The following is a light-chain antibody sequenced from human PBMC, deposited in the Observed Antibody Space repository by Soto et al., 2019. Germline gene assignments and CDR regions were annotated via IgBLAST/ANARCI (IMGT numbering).Light chain of an antibody. J-gene: IGKJ1*01. V-gene: IGKV3-15*01. CDR1: QSVSSN. CDR2: GAS. CDR3: QQYNNWLLT. Sequence: EIVLTQSPGTLSLTAGERATLSCRASQSVSSNLAWYQQKPGQAPRLLIYGASTRATGVPARFSGSGSGTEFTLTISSLQSEDFAVYYCQQYNNWLLTFGQGTKVDIK.